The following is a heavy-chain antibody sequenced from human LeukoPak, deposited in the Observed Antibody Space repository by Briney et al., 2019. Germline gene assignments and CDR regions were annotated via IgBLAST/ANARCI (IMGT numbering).Heavy chain of an antibody. Sequence: GSSMILSCAAAGFTFSSYSMNWVRQAAGKGLELVSSISSSSSYIYYADSVKGRFTISRDNAKNSLYLQMNSLRAEDTAVYYCARERHCSSTSCYLDDADYYYYYYMDVWGKGTTVTVSS. CDR2: ISSSSSYI. CDR1: GFTFSSYS. V-gene: IGHV3-21*01. CDR3: ARERHCSSTSCYLDDADYYYYYYMDV. D-gene: IGHD2-2*01. J-gene: IGHJ6*03.